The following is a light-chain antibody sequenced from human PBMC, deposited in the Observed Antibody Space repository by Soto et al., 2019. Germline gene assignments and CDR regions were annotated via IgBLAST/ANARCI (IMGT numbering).Light chain of an antibody. CDR3: QQYGSSGT. J-gene: IGKJ1*01. CDR2: GAS. V-gene: IGKV3-20*01. Sequence: EIVLTQPPCTLSLSQGERATLSCRASQSVSNNYLAWYQQKPGQAPRLLIYGASNRATGIPDRFSGSGSGTDFTLTISRLEPEDFAVYYCQQYGSSGTFGQGTKVDI. CDR1: QSVSNNY.